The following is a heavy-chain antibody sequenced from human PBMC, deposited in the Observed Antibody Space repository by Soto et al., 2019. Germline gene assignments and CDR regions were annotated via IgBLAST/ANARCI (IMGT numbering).Heavy chain of an antibody. CDR1: GFIFSSSW. J-gene: IGHJ6*01. V-gene: IGHV3-7*03. CDR2: IKPDGSEV. D-gene: IGHD2-2*02. Sequence: GGSLRLSCAASGFIFSSSWMTWVRQAPGKGLEWVANIKPDGSEVYYADSMKGRFTISRDNARNSLYLQMSSLRAEDTAVYYCARESLLKSIPIYRYFYYAMDVWGQGXTVTVYS. CDR3: ARESLLKSIPIYRYFYYAMDV.